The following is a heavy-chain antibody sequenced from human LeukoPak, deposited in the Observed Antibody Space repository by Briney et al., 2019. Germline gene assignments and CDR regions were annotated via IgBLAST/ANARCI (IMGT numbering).Heavy chain of an antibody. V-gene: IGHV5-10-1*01. CDR3: ARHALTVTPSNYYYGMDV. CDR2: IDPSDSYT. D-gene: IGHD4-11*01. CDR1: GYSFTSYW. Sequence: GESLKISCKGSGYSFTSYWISWVRQMPGKGLEWMGRIDPSDSYTNYSPSFQGHVTISADKSISTAYLQWSSLKASDTAMYYCARHALTVTPSNYYYGMDVWGQGTTVTVSS. J-gene: IGHJ6*02.